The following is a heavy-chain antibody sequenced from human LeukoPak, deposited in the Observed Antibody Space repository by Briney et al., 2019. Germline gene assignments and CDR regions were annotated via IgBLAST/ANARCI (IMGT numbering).Heavy chain of an antibody. CDR1: GYTFTSYY. Sequence: ASVKVSCKASGYTFTSYYMHWVRQAPGQGLEWMGIINPSGGSTSYAQKFQGRVTMTRDTSTSTVYMELSSLRSEDTAVYYCAREGKYYYDSRTPQPRDYWGQGTLVTVSS. D-gene: IGHD3-22*01. CDR3: AREGKYYYDSRTPQPRDY. CDR2: INPSGGST. V-gene: IGHV1-46*01. J-gene: IGHJ4*02.